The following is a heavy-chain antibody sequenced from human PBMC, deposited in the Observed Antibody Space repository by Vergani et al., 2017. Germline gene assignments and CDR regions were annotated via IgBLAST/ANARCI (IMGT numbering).Heavy chain of an antibody. J-gene: IGHJ6*02. CDR2: ISWNSGSI. V-gene: IGHV3-9*01. D-gene: IGHD2-2*01. CDR3: AKGLVPAARGYYYGMDV. CDR1: GFTFDDYA. Sequence: EVQLVESGGGLVQPGRSLRLSCAASGFTFDDYAMHWVRQAPGKGLEWVSGISWNSGSIGYADSVKGRFTISRDNAKNSLYLQMNSLRAEDTAVYYCAKGLVPAARGYYYGMDVWGQGTTVTVSS.